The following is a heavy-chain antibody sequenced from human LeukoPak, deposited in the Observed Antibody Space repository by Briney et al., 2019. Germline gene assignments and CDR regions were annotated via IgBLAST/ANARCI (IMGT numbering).Heavy chain of an antibody. CDR1: GGSISSYH. CDR3: ARHLDYYGSGSYEY. D-gene: IGHD3-10*01. Sequence: PSETLSLTCTVSGGSISSYHWSWIRQPPGKGLEWIGYISYSGSTNYNPSLKSRVTISVHTSKNQFSLQLSSVTAADTAVHYCARHLDYYGSGSYEYWGQGTLVTVSS. V-gene: IGHV4-59*08. J-gene: IGHJ4*02. CDR2: ISYSGST.